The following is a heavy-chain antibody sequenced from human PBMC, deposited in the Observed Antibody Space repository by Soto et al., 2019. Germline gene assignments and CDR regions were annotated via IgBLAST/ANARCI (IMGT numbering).Heavy chain of an antibody. D-gene: IGHD6-13*01. V-gene: IGHV3-30*18. Sequence: GGSLRLSCAASGFTFSSYGMHWVRQTPGRGLEWVAVISYDGSNTYYTDSVKGRFTISRDNSKNTLYLQMNSLRPEDTAIYYCAKLRSSSWTQYAFDIWGHGTMVT. CDR3: AKLRSSSWTQYAFDI. CDR1: GFTFSSYG. CDR2: ISYDGSNT. J-gene: IGHJ3*02.